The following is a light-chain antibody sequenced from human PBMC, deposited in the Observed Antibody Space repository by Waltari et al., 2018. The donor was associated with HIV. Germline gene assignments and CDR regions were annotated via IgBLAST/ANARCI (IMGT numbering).Light chain of an antibody. CDR2: GVT. J-gene: IGLJ2*01. CDR1: GSDVGADNL. V-gene: IGLV2-23*02. CDR3: SSFATTATPVL. Sequence: QSALTQPAAVSGAPGQSLTLSCTGTGSDVGADNLVSSYQQHPDKAPKRVMYGVTQRPSGVSDHFSGSKSGNTAYLTISGLQADDEADYFCSSFATTATPVLFGGGTKLTVL.